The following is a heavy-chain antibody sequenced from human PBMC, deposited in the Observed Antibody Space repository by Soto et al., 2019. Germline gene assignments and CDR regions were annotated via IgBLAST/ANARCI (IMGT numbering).Heavy chain of an antibody. CDR2: IYYSGST. CDR3: AREVGYGTDGDYYYYYMDV. D-gene: IGHD4-17*01. J-gene: IGHJ6*03. CDR1: GGSISSGGYY. Sequence: PSETLSLTCTVSGGSISSGGYYWSWIRQHPGKGLEWIGYIYYSGSTYYNPSLKSRVTISVDTSKNQFSLKLSSVTAADTAVYYCAREVGYGTDGDYYYYYMDVWGKGTTVTVSS. V-gene: IGHV4-31*03.